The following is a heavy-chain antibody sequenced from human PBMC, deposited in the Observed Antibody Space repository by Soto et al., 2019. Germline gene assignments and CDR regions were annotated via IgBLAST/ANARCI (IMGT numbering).Heavy chain of an antibody. CDR1: GASVSSGSYY. D-gene: IGHD6-19*01. J-gene: IGHJ4*02. Sequence: QVQLQESGPGLVKPSETLSLTCTVSGASVSSGSYYWTWIRQPPGKGLEWIGHISYSGSTNYNPSLKSRITISLDTSNNQFSLRLSSVTAADTAVYYCAREQWLADYHFAYWGQGALVTVSS. V-gene: IGHV4-61*01. CDR2: ISYSGST. CDR3: AREQWLADYHFAY.